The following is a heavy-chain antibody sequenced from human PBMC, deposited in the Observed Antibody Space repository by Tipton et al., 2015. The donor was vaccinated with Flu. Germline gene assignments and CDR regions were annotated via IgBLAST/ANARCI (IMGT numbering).Heavy chain of an antibody. V-gene: IGHV4-34*01. Sequence: LSLTCAVYGGSFSGYYWSWIRQPPGKGLEWIGEINHSGSTNYNPSVKSRVTISVDTSKNQLSLKLSSVTAADTAVYYCARVRVPWDAFDIWGQGTMVTVSS. D-gene: IGHD4/OR15-4a*01. J-gene: IGHJ3*02. CDR2: INHSGST. CDR1: GGSFSGYY. CDR3: ARVRVPWDAFDI.